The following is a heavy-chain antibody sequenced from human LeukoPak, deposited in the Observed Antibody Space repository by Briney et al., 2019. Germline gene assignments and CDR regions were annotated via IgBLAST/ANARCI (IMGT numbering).Heavy chain of an antibody. J-gene: IGHJ6*03. V-gene: IGHV5-51*01. D-gene: IGHD6-13*01. CDR3: ARQGAAGKYYYYYMAV. CDR1: GYNFPIYW. CDR2: IYPDDSNT. Sequence: GESLKISCQGSGYNFPIYWIGWVRRMPGQGLEWMGIIYPDDSNTIYGPSFQGQVTISADKSIHTAYLEWSSLKASDTAIYYCARQGAAGKYYYYYMAVWGKGTTVTVSS.